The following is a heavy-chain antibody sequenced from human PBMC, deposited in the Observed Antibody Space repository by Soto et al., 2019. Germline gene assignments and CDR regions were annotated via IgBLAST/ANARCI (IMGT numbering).Heavy chain of an antibody. CDR1: GFTFSSYG. CDR3: AKLGRTMVRGVISYYYYGMDV. CDR2: ISYDGSNK. J-gene: IGHJ6*02. D-gene: IGHD3-10*01. Sequence: GGSLRLSCAASGFTFSSYGMHWVRQAPGKGLEWVAVISYDGSNKYYADSVKGRFTISRDNSKNTLYLQMNSLRAEDTAVYYCAKLGRTMVRGVISYYYYGMDVWGQGTTVTVSS. V-gene: IGHV3-30*18.